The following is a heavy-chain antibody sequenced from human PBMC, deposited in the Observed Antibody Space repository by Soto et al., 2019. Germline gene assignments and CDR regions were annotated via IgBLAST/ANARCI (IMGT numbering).Heavy chain of an antibody. D-gene: IGHD3-3*01. CDR3: ARDGGFYYGMDV. CDR2: IYNSGST. Sequence: WTWIRQPPGKGLEWIGYIYNSGSTNYNPSLKCRVTISVDTSKNQFSLKLSSVTAADTAVYYCARDGGFYYGMDVWGQGTTVTVSS. V-gene: IGHV4-59*01. J-gene: IGHJ6*02.